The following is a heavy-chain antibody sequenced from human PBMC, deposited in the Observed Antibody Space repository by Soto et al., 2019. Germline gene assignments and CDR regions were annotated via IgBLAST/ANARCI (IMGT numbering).Heavy chain of an antibody. J-gene: IGHJ6*02. CDR2: INHSGST. CDR1: GGSFIGYY. D-gene: IGHD3-10*01. V-gene: IGHV4-34*01. CDR3: ARAWHYYGSGSYYKGWDYGMDV. Sequence: PSETLSLTCAVYGGSFIGYYCIFIRHPPFKWLEWIVEINHSGSTNYNPSLKSRVTISVDTSKNQFSLKLSSVTAADTAVYYCARAWHYYGSGSYYKGWDYGMDVWGQGTTVTVSS.